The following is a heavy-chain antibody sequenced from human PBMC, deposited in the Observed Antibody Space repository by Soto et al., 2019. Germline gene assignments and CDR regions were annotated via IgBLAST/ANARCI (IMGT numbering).Heavy chain of an antibody. Sequence: GASVKVSCKASGFTFSSSAAQWVRQARGQRLEWIGWIVLGNANTNYAQKFQERVTITRDMSTSTAYMELRSLTFEDTAVYYCATRIGNIGWYWLDTWGQGTLVTVSS. D-gene: IGHD6-19*01. CDR3: ATRIGNIGWYWLDT. CDR2: IVLGNANT. J-gene: IGHJ5*02. V-gene: IGHV1-58*01. CDR1: GFTFSSSA.